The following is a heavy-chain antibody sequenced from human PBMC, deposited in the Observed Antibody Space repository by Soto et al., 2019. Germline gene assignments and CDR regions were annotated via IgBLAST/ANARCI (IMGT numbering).Heavy chain of an antibody. Sequence: PGGSLRLSCAASGFTFSDHGMHWVRQAPGKGLEWVAVISHDGNSKYYGDSVKGRFTVSRDNSNNMAYLQMNSLRLEDTAMYYCAKQFDLGGLEDYWGQGTMVTVYS. D-gene: IGHD1-1*01. V-gene: IGHV3-30*18. J-gene: IGHJ4*02. CDR1: GFTFSDHG. CDR3: AKQFDLGGLEDY. CDR2: ISHDGNSK.